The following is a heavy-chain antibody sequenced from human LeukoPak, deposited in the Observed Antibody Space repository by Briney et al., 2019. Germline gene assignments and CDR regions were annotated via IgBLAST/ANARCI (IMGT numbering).Heavy chain of an antibody. CDR1: TPSISSSDYH. J-gene: IGHJ4*02. D-gene: IGHD6-13*01. Sequence: PSPSLSLTWTVATPSISSSDYHWGWIRQPPGKGLEWIGSIYYSGSTYYNPSLKSRVTISVDTSKNQIFLKLTSVAAADTAVYYCARDSRSSWYYFWGEGALVTVSS. CDR3: ARDSRSSWYYF. CDR2: IYYSGST. V-gene: IGHV4-39*07.